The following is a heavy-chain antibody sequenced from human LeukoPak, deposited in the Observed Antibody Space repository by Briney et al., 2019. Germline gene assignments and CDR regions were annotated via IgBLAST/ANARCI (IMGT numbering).Heavy chain of an antibody. D-gene: IGHD2-2*01. V-gene: IGHV4-34*01. J-gene: IGHJ5*02. Sequence: SETLSLTCAVYGGSFSGYYWSWIRQPPGKGLEWIGEINHSGSTNYNPSLKSRVTISVDTSKNQFSLKLSSVIAADTAVYYCARNLNLKDIVVVPAARNLFDPWGQGTLVTVSS. CDR3: ARNLNLKDIVVVPAARNLFDP. CDR2: INHSGST. CDR1: GGSFSGYY.